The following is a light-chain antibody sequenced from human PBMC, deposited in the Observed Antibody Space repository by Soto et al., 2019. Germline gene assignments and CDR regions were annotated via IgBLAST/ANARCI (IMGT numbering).Light chain of an antibody. CDR3: SSYTSSNGV. CDR2: DVS. CDR1: SSDVGGYNY. J-gene: IGLJ3*02. Sequence: QSVLTQPASVSGSPGQSITISCTGTSSDVGGYNYVSWYQQHPGKAPKLMIYDVSNRPSGVSNRFSGSKSGNTASLTISGLQAEDEADYYCSSYTSSNGVFGGGTKLTVL. V-gene: IGLV2-14*01.